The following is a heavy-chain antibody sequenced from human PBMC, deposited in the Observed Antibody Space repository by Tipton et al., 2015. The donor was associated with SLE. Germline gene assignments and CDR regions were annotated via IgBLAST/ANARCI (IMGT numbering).Heavy chain of an antibody. Sequence: TLSLTCTVSGGSISSYYWSWIRQPPGKGLEWIGYIFYSGGTNYNPSLKSRVTISGDTSKNQFSLRLSSVTAADTAVYYCARGVGYCSSTSCYGAFDIWGQGTMVTVSS. CDR3: ARGVGYCSSTSCYGAFDI. CDR2: IFYSGGT. D-gene: IGHD2-2*01. J-gene: IGHJ3*02. CDR1: GGSISSYY. V-gene: IGHV4-59*01.